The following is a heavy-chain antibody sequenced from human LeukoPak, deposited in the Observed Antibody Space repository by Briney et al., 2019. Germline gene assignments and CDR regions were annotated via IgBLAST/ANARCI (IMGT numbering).Heavy chain of an antibody. J-gene: IGHJ6*02. D-gene: IGHD1-14*01. CDR2: IYYSGST. CDR3: ARNRPYYYYGMDV. V-gene: IGHV4-59*01. Sequence: SETLSLTCTASGGSISGNYWSWVRQPPGKGLEWIGYIYYSGSTNYNPSLKSRVTISVDTSKNQFSLKLSSVTAADTAVYYCARNRPYYYYGMDVWGQGTTVTVSS. CDR1: GGSISGNY.